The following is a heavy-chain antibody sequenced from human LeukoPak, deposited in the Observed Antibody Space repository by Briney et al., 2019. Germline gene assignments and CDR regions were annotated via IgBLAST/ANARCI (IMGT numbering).Heavy chain of an antibody. D-gene: IGHD6-13*01. Sequence: PGGSLRLSCAASGFTFSSYGMHWVRQAPGKGLEWVAVISYDGSNKYYADSVKGRFTISRDNSKNTLYLQMNSLRAEDTAVYYCAKDTSMQQLRGNAFDIWGQGTMVTVSS. V-gene: IGHV3-30*18. CDR3: AKDTSMQQLRGNAFDI. CDR1: GFTFSSYG. CDR2: ISYDGSNK. J-gene: IGHJ3*02.